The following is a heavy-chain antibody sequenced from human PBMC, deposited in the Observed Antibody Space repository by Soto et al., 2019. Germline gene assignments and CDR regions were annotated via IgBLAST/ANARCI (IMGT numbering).Heavy chain of an antibody. D-gene: IGHD1-26*01. Sequence: LRLSCAASGFTFSSYEMNWVRQTPGTGLEWVAYVSYSGSPTKYADSVKGRFTISRDNAKNSLYLQMNSLRVEDTAVYYCVRDRTALVPTSIDYWGRGXLVTVYS. CDR1: GFTFSSYE. CDR3: VRDRTALVPTSIDY. V-gene: IGHV3-48*03. CDR2: VSYSGSPT. J-gene: IGHJ4*01.